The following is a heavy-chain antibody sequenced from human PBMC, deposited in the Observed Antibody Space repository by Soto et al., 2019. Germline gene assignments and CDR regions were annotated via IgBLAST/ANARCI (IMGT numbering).Heavy chain of an antibody. V-gene: IGHV4-59*01. CDR1: GGSMRNYF. D-gene: IGHD6-13*01. J-gene: IGHJ4*02. CDR2: IHYSGTT. CDR3: AAGEASSRNLAPYYLDF. Sequence: SETLSLTCTVSGGSMRNYFWTWIRQPPGKGLEWIGYIHYSGTTSFFPSYNPSLRSRVTISEDTSKNQFSLKLLSVTTADTAVYFRAAGEASSRNLAPYYLDFWGQGTLVTVSS.